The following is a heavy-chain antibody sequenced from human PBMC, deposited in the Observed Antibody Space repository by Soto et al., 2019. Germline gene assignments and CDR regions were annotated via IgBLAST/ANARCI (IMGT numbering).Heavy chain of an antibody. CDR1: GGTFSSYT. J-gene: IGHJ4*02. V-gene: IGHV1-69*02. D-gene: IGHD5-12*01. CDR2: IIPILGIA. Sequence: QVQLVQSGAEVKKPGSSVKDSCKASGGTFSSYTISWVRQAPGQGREWMGRIIPILGIANYAQKFQGRVTITADKSTSTAYMELSSLRSEDTAVYYCAIRYDYGDYWGQGTLVTVSS. CDR3: AIRYDYGDY.